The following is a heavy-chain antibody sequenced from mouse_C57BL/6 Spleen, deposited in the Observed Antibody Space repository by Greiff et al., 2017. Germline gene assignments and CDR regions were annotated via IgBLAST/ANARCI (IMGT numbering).Heavy chain of an antibody. J-gene: IGHJ3*01. D-gene: IGHD2-4*01. Sequence: VQLQQSGPELVKPGASVKISCKASGYTFTDYYMNWVKQSHGKSLEWIGDINPNNGGTSYNQKFKGKATLTVDKSSSTAYMELRSLTSEDSAVYYCARRGIYYDYVFAYWGQGTLVTVSA. V-gene: IGHV1-26*01. CDR2: INPNNGGT. CDR3: ARRGIYYDYVFAY. CDR1: GYTFTDYY.